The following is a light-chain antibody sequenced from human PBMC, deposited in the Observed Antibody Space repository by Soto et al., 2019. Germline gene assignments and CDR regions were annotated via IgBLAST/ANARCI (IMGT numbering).Light chain of an antibody. CDR1: QSVLYSSNNKNY. CDR3: QQYYSTPRT. CDR2: WAS. J-gene: IGKJ1*01. Sequence: DIVTTQSPDSLAVSLGERATINCKSSQSVLYSSNNKNYLAWYQQKPGQPPKLLIYWASTRESGVPDRFSGSWSGTDFTLTISSLQAEDVSVYYCQQYYSTPRTFGQGTKVEIK. V-gene: IGKV4-1*01.